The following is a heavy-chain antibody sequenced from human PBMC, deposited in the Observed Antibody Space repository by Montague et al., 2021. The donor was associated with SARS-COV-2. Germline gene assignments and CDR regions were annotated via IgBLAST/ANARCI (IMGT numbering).Heavy chain of an antibody. CDR3: ARVVYCSSSRCYTPYYMDV. V-gene: IGHV4-59*01. Sequence: SETLSLTCTVSGGSISSYYWSWIRQPPGKGLEWIAYIHYSGRTNFNPSLRSRVTMSVDTSKSQFPLKLSSVTAADTAVYYCARVVYCSSSRCYTPYYMDVWGKGTTVAVSS. CDR1: GGSISSYY. J-gene: IGHJ6*03. D-gene: IGHD2-2*02. CDR2: IHYSGRT.